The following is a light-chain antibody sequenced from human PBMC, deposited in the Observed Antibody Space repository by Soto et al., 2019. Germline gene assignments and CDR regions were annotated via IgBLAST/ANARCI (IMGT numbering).Light chain of an antibody. CDR2: GAS. J-gene: IGKJ1*01. CDR1: QSVSSSY. Sequence: EIVLTQAPGTLSLSPGERATLSCRASQSVSSSYLAWYQQKPGQAPRPLIYGASSRAIGIPDRFSGSGSGPDFTLTISRLEPEDFAVYYCQKYGSSPWTFGQGTKVEIK. CDR3: QKYGSSPWT. V-gene: IGKV3-20*01.